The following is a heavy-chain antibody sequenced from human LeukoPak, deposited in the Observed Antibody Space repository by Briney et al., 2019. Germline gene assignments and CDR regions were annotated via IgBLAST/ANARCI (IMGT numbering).Heavy chain of an antibody. V-gene: IGHV3-23*01. D-gene: IGHD3-22*01. CDR3: AKVSSGYYYANYYYYMDV. Sequence: GGSLRLSCAASGFTFSSYAMSWVRQAPGKGLEWVSVISGSGGSTDYADSVKGRFTISRDNSQKTLYLQMNSLRAEDTAVYYCAKVSSGYYYANYYYYMDVWGKGTTVTVSS. CDR1: GFTFSSYA. J-gene: IGHJ6*03. CDR2: ISGSGGST.